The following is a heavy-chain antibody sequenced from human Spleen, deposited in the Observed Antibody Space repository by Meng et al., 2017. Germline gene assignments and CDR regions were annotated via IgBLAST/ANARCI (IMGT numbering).Heavy chain of an antibody. D-gene: IGHD3-9*01. CDR2: IYTSGST. V-gene: IGHV4-61*02. Sequence: SETLSLTCTVSGGSISSGSYYWSWIRQPAGKGLEWIGRIYTSGSTNYNPSLKSRVTISVDTSKNQFSLKLSSVTAADTAVYYCAQSTGNYYYYGMDVWGQGTTVTVSS. CDR1: GGSISSGSYY. CDR3: AQSTGNYYYYGMDV. J-gene: IGHJ6*02.